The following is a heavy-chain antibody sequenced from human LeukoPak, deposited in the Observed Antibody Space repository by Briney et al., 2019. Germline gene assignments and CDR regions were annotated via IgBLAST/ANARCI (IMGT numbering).Heavy chain of an antibody. J-gene: IGHJ5*02. CDR2: IYYSGST. V-gene: IGHV4-59*01. CDR1: GGSISSYY. Sequence: SETLSLTCTVSGGSISSYYWSWIRQPPGKGLEWIGYIYYSGSTDYNPSLKSRVTISVDTSKNQFSLKLSSVTAADTAVYYCARDFRRWFDPWGQGTLVTVSS. CDR3: ARDFRRWFDP.